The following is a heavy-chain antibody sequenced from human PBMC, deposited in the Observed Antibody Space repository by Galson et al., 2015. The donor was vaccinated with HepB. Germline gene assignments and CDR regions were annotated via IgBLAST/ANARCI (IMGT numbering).Heavy chain of an antibody. CDR3: ATLSPDCGGDCSDIDYYYYYMDV. CDR2: FDPEDGET. D-gene: IGHD2-21*01. V-gene: IGHV1-24*01. CDR1: GYTLTELS. J-gene: IGHJ6*03. Sequence: SVKVSCKVSGYTLTELSMHWVRQAPGKGLEWMGGFDPEDGETIYAQKFQGRVTMTEDTSTDTAYMELSSLRSEDTAVYYCATLSPDCGGDCSDIDYYYYYMDVWGKGTTVTVSS.